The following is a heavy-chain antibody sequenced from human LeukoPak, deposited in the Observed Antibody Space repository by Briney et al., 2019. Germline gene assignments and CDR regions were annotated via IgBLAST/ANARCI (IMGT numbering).Heavy chain of an antibody. CDR2: VIPIFGTA. J-gene: IGHJ5*02. V-gene: IGHV1-69*13. CDR3: ASRPSSSWYFFFLA. D-gene: IGHD6-13*01. Sequence: SVKVSCKASGGTFGSYAISWVRQAPGQGLEWMGGVIPIFGTANYAQKFQGRVTITADESTSTAYMELSSLRSEDTAVYYCASRPSSSWYFFFLAWGQGTLVTVSS. CDR1: GGTFGSYA.